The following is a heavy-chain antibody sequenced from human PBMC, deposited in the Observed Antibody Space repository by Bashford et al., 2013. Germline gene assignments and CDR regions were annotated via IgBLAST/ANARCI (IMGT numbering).Heavy chain of an antibody. V-gene: IGHV5-51*03. CDR1: GYDFTNYW. J-gene: IGHJ6*02. CDR2: IYPDDSDT. D-gene: IGHD3-22*01. CDR3: ARLYDSSGYYYKGFYGMDV. Sequence: GESLKISCKSSGYDFTNYWIAWVRQMPGKGLEWVGIIYPDDSDTRVSPSFQGQVTISADKSISTAYLQWSSLKASDTAMYYCARLYDSSGYYYKGFYGMDVWGQGTTVTVSS.